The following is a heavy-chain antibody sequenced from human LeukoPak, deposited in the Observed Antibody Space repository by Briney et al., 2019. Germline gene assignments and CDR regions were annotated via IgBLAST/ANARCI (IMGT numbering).Heavy chain of an antibody. J-gene: IGHJ4*02. CDR3: ARDPDGDYYFDY. Sequence: GGSLRLSCAASGFTFSSYAMHWVRQAPGKGLEWVAVISYDGSNKYYAGSVKGRFTISRDNSKNTLYLQMNSLRAEDTAVYYCARDPDGDYYFDYWGQGTLVTVSS. CDR1: GFTFSSYA. V-gene: IGHV3-30-3*01. CDR2: ISYDGSNK. D-gene: IGHD4-17*01.